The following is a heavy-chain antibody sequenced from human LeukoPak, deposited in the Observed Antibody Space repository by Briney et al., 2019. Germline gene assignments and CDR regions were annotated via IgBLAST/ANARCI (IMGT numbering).Heavy chain of an antibody. D-gene: IGHD4-17*01. Sequence: GGSLRLYCAASGFTFSSYAMTWVRQAPGKGLEWVSPFGGSGGSTFYADSVKGRFTISRDNSKNTLSLQLNSLRAEDTAVYYCARRGGDNDRGFDYWGQGTLVTVSS. J-gene: IGHJ4*02. CDR3: ARRGGDNDRGFDY. CDR2: FGGSGGST. V-gene: IGHV3-23*01. CDR1: GFTFSSYA.